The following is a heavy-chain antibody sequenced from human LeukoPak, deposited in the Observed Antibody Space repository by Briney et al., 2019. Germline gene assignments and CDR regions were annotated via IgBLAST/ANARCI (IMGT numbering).Heavy chain of an antibody. J-gene: IGHJ4*02. CDR2: IYHSGTT. V-gene: IGHV4-31*03. D-gene: IGHD2-21*02. CDR1: GDSIKSGGYY. CDR3: ARDSSVTAVPFDY. Sequence: PSETLSLTCTVSGDSIKSGGYYWSWIRQHPGKGLEWIGYIYHSGTTYYKPSLRSRVTISVDASKSQFSLRLTSVTAADTAVYYCARDSSVTAVPFDYWGRGILVTVSS.